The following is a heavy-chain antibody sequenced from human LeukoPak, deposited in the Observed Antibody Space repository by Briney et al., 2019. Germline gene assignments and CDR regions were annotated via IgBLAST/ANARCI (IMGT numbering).Heavy chain of an antibody. CDR3: ARGGLSSSAALDH. CDR1: GSTFTIYG. D-gene: IGHD6-6*01. J-gene: IGHJ4*02. Sequence: ASVKVSCKASGSTFTIYGFSWVRQAPGQGLEWMGWISAYNGNTNYAQKLQGRVTMTTDTSTSTAYMELRSLTSDDTALYYCARGGLSSSAALDHWGQGTLVTVSS. V-gene: IGHV1-18*01. CDR2: ISAYNGNT.